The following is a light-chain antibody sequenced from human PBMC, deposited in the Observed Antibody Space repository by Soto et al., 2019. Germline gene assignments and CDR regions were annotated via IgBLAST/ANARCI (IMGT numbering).Light chain of an antibody. V-gene: IGLV1-40*01. CDR2: GDI. Sequence: QSVLTQPPSVSGAPGQRVSISCTGTSSNIGAGYDVNWYQHLPGTAPKLLIFGDINRPSGVPDRFSGSKSGTSASLAITGLQAEDEADYYCQSYDSSLSISVFGGGTKLTVL. J-gene: IGLJ2*01. CDR3: QSYDSSLSISV. CDR1: SSNIGAGYD.